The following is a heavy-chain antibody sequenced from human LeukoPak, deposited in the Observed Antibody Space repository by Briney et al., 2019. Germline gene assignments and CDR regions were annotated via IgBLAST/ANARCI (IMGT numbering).Heavy chain of an antibody. CDR2: ISSSGGTT. V-gene: IGHV3-23*01. D-gene: IGHD3-22*01. Sequence: GGSLRLSCAASGFTFSSYGMNWVRQAPGKGLEWVSGISSSGGTTYYADSVKGRFTISRGNSKNTLYLQMNSLRAEDTAVYYCAKDVTYYDGSGYSIFQHWGQGTLVTVSS. J-gene: IGHJ1*01. CDR3: AKDVTYYDGSGYSIFQH. CDR1: GFTFSSYG.